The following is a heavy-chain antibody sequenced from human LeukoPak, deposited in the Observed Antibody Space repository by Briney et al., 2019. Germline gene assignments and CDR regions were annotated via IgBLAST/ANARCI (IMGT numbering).Heavy chain of an antibody. Sequence: GGSLRLSCAASEFTFSSNWMNWVRQAPGKGLVWVSRINSDGSATSYADSVKGRFTISRDNAKNMLYLQMGSLRVEDTAVYYCARDPGSSSHDWYFDLWGPGTLVTVSS. CDR2: INSDGSAT. CDR1: EFTFSSNW. D-gene: IGHD6-6*01. J-gene: IGHJ2*01. CDR3: ARDPGSSSHDWYFDL. V-gene: IGHV3-74*01.